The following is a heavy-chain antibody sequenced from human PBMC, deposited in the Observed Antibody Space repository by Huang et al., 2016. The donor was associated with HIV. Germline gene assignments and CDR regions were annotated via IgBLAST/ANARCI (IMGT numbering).Heavy chain of an antibody. D-gene: IGHD3-22*01. CDR1: GYTFTSYG. CDR3: ARDPKYHRIGYYRQRRGIDI. CDR2: STGSSGDT. Sequence: QIQLMQSGPELKQTGASVKVSGKASGYTFTSYGITWVRQAPGQGPEWMVWSTGSSGDTKYSQKFQGRVTLTTDPSPNIAYMEWRSLRSDDTAKYYCARDPKYHRIGYYRQRRGIDIWGQGTMVIVSS. V-gene: IGHV1-18*01. J-gene: IGHJ3*02.